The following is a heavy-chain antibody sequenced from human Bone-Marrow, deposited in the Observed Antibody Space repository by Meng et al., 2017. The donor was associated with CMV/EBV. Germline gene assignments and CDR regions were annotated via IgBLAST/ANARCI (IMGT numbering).Heavy chain of an antibody. V-gene: IGHV3-30*18. CDR1: TFSSFA. CDR3: AKGASGSGNFPSGYYFDY. Sequence: TFSSFAMHWVRQAPGKGLEWVAVISYDGSNKYYADSVKGRFTISRDNSKNTLYLRMSSLRAEDTAVYYCAKGASGSGNFPSGYYFDYWGQGTLVTVSS. CDR2: ISYDGSNK. D-gene: IGHD3-10*01. J-gene: IGHJ4*02.